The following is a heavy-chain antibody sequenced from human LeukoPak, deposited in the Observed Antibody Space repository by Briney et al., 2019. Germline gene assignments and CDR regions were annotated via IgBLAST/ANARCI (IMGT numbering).Heavy chain of an antibody. J-gene: IGHJ4*02. V-gene: IGHV1-2*02. CDR2: INPNSGGT. CDR3: ARDPGYDFWSGYIREDY. Sequence: ASVKVTCKASGYTFTGYYMHWVRQAPGQGLEWMGWINPNSGGTNYAQKFQGRVTMTRDTSISTAYMELSRLRSDDTAVYYCARDPGYDFWSGYIREDYWGQGTLVTVSS. D-gene: IGHD3-3*01. CDR1: GYTFTGYY.